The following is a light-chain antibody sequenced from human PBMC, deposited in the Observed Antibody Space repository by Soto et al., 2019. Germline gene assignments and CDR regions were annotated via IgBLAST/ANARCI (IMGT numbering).Light chain of an antibody. CDR1: QSVSSSY. Sequence: EIVLTQSPGTLSLSPGERATLSCRASQSVSSSYLAWYQQKPGQAPRLLIYGASSRATGIPDRFSGSGSGTDVTLTISRLEPEDFAVYSCQQYGSNLRTFGQGTKVEIK. V-gene: IGKV3-20*01. CDR2: GAS. J-gene: IGKJ1*01. CDR3: QQYGSNLRT.